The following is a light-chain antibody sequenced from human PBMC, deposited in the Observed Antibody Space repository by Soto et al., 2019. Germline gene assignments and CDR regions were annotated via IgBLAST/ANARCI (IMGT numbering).Light chain of an antibody. Sequence: EIVLTQSPATLSLSPGERATLSCSASQSVSSYLAWSQQKPGQAPRLLIYDASNRATGIPARFSGSGSGTDFTLTISSLEPEDFAVYYCQQRSNWPPITFGQGTRLEIK. J-gene: IGKJ5*01. V-gene: IGKV3-11*01. CDR3: QQRSNWPPIT. CDR2: DAS. CDR1: QSVSSY.